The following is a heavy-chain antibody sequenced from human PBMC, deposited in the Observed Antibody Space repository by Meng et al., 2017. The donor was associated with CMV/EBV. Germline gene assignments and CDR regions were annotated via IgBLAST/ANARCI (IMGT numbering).Heavy chain of an antibody. CDR3: ARIAAAGRFDY. CDR2: IYWDDDK. CDR1: GFSLSTSGVG. V-gene: IGHV2-5*02. Sequence: QITLKESVPTLVEPTQTLTLTCTFSGFSLSTSGVGVGLIRQPPGKALEWLALIYWDDDKRYSPSLKSRLTITKDTSKNQVVLTMTNMDPVDTATYYCARIAAAGRFDYWGQGTLVSVSS. J-gene: IGHJ4*02. D-gene: IGHD6-13*01.